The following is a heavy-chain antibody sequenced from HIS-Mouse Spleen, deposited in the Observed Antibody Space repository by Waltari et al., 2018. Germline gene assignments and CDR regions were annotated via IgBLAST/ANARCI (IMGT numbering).Heavy chain of an antibody. Sequence: QVQLQESGPGLVKPSETLSLTCTVSGRSISSYYWSWLRQPPGKGLEWIGYYSGSTHYNPSLKSRVTISVDTSKNQFSLKLSSVTAADTAVYYCARASRDLLLPRYFDLWGRGTLVTVSS. CDR3: ARASRDLLLPRYFDL. V-gene: IGHV4-59*01. CDR2: YYSGST. J-gene: IGHJ2*01. CDR1: GRSISSYY.